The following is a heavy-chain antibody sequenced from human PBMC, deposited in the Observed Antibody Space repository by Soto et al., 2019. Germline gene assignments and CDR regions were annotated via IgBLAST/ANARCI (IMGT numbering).Heavy chain of an antibody. V-gene: IGHV3-33*01. Sequence: QEELVESGGGVVQPGKSLRLSCTASAFNFNRYGMHWVRHVPGKGLEWVAGICYDGSNKYYADSVKGRFTISRDNSKNTLYLEMNRLSVDDAAVYSCPTDLEGFITKLIGPYGLDAWGQGTTITVSS. D-gene: IGHD3-10*01. CDR1: AFNFNRYG. CDR2: ICYDGSNK. CDR3: PTDLEGFITKLIGPYGLDA. J-gene: IGHJ6*02.